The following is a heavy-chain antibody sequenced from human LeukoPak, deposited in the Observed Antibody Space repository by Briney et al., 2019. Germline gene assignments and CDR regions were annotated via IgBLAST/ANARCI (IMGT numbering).Heavy chain of an antibody. D-gene: IGHD6-13*01. Sequence: SETLSLTCTVSGGSVSSGSYYWSWIRQPPGKGLEWIGYIYYRGSTNYNPSLKSRVTISVDTSKNQSSLKLSSVTAADTAVYYCARVGSSSWHYYFDYWGQGTLVTVSS. CDR2: IYYRGST. V-gene: IGHV4-61*01. CDR1: GGSVSSGSYY. J-gene: IGHJ4*02. CDR3: ARVGSSSWHYYFDY.